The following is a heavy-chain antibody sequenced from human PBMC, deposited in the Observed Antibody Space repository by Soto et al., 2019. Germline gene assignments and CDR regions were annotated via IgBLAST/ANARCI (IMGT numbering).Heavy chain of an antibody. J-gene: IGHJ6*02. CDR3: ARGAGSGSDYYYYYGMDV. CDR1: GGSISSGGYS. CDR2: IYHSGST. D-gene: IGHD3-10*01. Sequence: SETLSLTCAVSGGSISSGGYSWGWIRQPPGKGLEWIGYIYHSGSTYYNPSLKSRVTISVDRSKNQFSLKLSSVTAADTAVYYCARGAGSGSDYYYYYGMDVWGQGTTVTVSS. V-gene: IGHV4-30-2*01.